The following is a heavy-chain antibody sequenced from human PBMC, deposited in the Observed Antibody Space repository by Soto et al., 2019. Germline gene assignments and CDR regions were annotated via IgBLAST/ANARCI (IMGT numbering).Heavy chain of an antibody. CDR2: IYYSGST. D-gene: IGHD6-19*01. J-gene: IGHJ4*02. Sequence: QVQLQESGPGLVKPSETLSLTCTVSGGSISSYYWSWIRQPPGKGLEWLGYIYYSGSTNYHPSLTSRVTMAVYTSKDQCSLKLSSVTAADTAVYYCARGSSGWYGAFDYWGQGTLVTVSS. V-gene: IGHV4-59*01. CDR1: GGSISSYY. CDR3: ARGSSGWYGAFDY.